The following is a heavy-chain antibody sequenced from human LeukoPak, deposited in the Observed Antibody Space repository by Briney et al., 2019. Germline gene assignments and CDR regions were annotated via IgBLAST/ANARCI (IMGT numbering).Heavy chain of an antibody. CDR1: GGSISSYY. CDR2: ICYSGST. D-gene: IGHD3-16*01. J-gene: IGHJ4*02. CDR3: ARLRGEGGYFDY. Sequence: SETLSLTCTVSGGSISSYYWSWIRQPPGKGLEWIGYICYSGSTNYNPSLKSRVTISVDTSKNQFSLKLSSVTAADTAVYYCARLRGEGGYFDYWGQGTLVTVSS. V-gene: IGHV4-59*08.